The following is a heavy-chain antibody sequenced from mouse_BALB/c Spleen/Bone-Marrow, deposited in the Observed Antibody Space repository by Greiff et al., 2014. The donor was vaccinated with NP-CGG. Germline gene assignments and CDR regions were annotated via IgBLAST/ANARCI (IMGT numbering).Heavy chain of an antibody. V-gene: IGHV1-80*01. J-gene: IGHJ2*01. Sequence: VQLQESGAELVRPGSSVKISCKASGYAFSSYWMNWVKQRPGQGLEWIGQIYPGDGDTNYNGKFKGKATLTADKSSSTAYMQRSRLAAEDSAVYFCARVRNWADYWGQGTTLTVSS. CDR2: IYPGDGDT. CDR1: GYAFSSYW. CDR3: ARVRNWADY. D-gene: IGHD4-1*01.